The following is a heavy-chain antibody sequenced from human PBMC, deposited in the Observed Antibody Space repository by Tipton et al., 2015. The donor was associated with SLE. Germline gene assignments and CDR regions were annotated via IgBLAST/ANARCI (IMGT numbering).Heavy chain of an antibody. CDR3: ARDAGMAAGPLAGSDV. CDR1: GFTFSSYA. Sequence: SLRLSCAASGFTFSSYAMSWVRQAPGKGLEWVANIKQDGSEKYYVDSVKDRFTISRDNAKNSLYLQMNSLRAEDTAVYYCARDAGMAAGPLAGSDVWGQGTTVTVSS. J-gene: IGHJ6*02. D-gene: IGHD6-13*01. CDR2: IKQDGSEK. V-gene: IGHV3-7*01.